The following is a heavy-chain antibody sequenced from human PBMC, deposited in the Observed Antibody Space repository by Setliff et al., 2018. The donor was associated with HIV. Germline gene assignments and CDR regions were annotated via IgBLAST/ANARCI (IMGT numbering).Heavy chain of an antibody. Sequence: GGSLRLSCAAPGLTDTYNYMSWVRQAPGKGLEWVSVIYAGGSTYYADSVKGRFTISRDNSKNMLYLQMDSLRAEDTAVYYCARGRNRNYVVYGMDVWGQGTTVTVSS. J-gene: IGHJ6*02. CDR1: GLTDTYNY. CDR2: IYAGGST. V-gene: IGHV3-53*01. CDR3: ARGRNRNYVVYGMDV. D-gene: IGHD1-7*01.